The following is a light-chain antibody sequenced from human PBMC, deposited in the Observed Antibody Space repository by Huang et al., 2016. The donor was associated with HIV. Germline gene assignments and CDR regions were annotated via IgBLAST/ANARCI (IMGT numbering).Light chain of an antibody. CDR2: GAS. CDR3: QQYNNWPRT. J-gene: IGKJ2*01. Sequence: EMVMTQSPDTLSVSPGEGVTLSCRVSQGVRSNLAWYQQKPGQAPRLLIHGASTRVTGIPARFSGSGSETDFTLTIHSLQSVDVAVYYCQQYNNWPRTFGQGTKLEIK. CDR1: QGVRSN. V-gene: IGKV3-15*01.